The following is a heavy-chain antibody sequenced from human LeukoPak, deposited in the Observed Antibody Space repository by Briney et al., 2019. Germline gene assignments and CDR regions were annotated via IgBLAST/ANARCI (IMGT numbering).Heavy chain of an antibody. Sequence: SETLSLTCAVSGGSISSSNWWSWVRQPPGKGLEWIGEIYHSGSTNYNPSLKSRVTISVDKSKNQFSLKLSSVTAADTAVYYCARDRGGSYYFLPDAFDIWGQGTMVTVSS. CDR2: IYHSGST. V-gene: IGHV4-4*02. CDR3: ARDRGGSYYFLPDAFDI. J-gene: IGHJ3*02. D-gene: IGHD1-26*01. CDR1: GGSISSSNW.